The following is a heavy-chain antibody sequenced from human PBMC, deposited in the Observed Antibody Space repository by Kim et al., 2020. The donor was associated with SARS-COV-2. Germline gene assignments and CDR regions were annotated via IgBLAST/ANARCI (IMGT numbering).Heavy chain of an antibody. CDR2: IGGSGGST. CDR1: GFTFSNNG. Sequence: GGSLRLSCAASGFTFSNNGMSWVRQAPGKGLEWVSTIGGSGGSTFYADSVKGRFTISRDNSKNTLYLQMNSLRAEDTAVYFCAKGFRDATNYWGQGTLVT. D-gene: IGHD1-26*01. J-gene: IGHJ4*02. CDR3: AKGFRDATNY. V-gene: IGHV3-23*01.